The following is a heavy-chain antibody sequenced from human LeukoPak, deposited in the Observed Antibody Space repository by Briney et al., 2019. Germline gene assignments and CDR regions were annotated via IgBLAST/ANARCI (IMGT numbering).Heavy chain of an antibody. CDR1: GGSISSGGYY. Sequence: SETLSLTCTVSGGSISSGGYYWSWIRQPPGKGLEWIGYIYHSGSTYYNPPLKSRVTISVDRSKNQFSLKLSSVTAADTAVYYCAREKDGPRYFDLWGRGTLVTVSS. CDR3: AREKDGPRYFDL. J-gene: IGHJ2*01. CDR2: IYHSGST. V-gene: IGHV4-30-2*01.